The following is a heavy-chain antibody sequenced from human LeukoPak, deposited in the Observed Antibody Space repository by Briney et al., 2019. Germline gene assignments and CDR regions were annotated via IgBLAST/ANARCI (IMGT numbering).Heavy chain of an antibody. Sequence: PSETLSLTCTVSGGSISSYYWSWIRQPAGKGLEWIGRIYTSGSTNYNPSLKSRVTMSVDTSKNQFSLKLSSVTAADTAVYYCARDGSLVSPITYYYGSGSYYFDYWGQGTLVTVSS. CDR2: IYTSGST. CDR3: ARDGSLVSPITYYYGSGSYYFDY. CDR1: GGSISSYY. V-gene: IGHV4-4*07. J-gene: IGHJ4*02. D-gene: IGHD3-10*01.